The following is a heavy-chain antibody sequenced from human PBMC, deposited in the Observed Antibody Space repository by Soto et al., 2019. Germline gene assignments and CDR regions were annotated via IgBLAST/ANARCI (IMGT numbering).Heavy chain of an antibody. CDR1: GLTCSASY. J-gene: IGHJ4*02. D-gene: IGHD4-17*01. CDR3: ARDPAHGAMDY. CDR2: INGDGSQQ. Sequence: EVQLVESGGGLVQPGGSLRLDCAASGLTCSASYMSWVRQAPGKGLEWVAIINGDGSQQTYVDSVKGRFTISRDNAKNSLFLQMSSLRVEDTAVYYCARDPAHGAMDYWGQGTLVTVSS. V-gene: IGHV3-7*01.